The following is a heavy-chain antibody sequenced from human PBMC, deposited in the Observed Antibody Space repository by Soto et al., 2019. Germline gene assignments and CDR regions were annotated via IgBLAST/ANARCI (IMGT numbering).Heavy chain of an antibody. J-gene: IGHJ4*02. Sequence: QVHLQQWGAGQLKPSETLSLTCAVYGGSFSGYYWSWIRQPPGKGLEWIGEINHSGSTNYSPSLKSPVAISVDTSKTQFPLTLSSVTAADTAVYYCAAFHVLLWFGESPNRHLQYWGQGTLVTVSS. CDR1: GGSFSGYY. CDR2: INHSGST. V-gene: IGHV4-34*01. D-gene: IGHD3-10*01. CDR3: AAFHVLLWFGESPNRHLQY.